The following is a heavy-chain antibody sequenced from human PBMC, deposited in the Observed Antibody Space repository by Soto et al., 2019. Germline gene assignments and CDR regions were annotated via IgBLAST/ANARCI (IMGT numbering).Heavy chain of an antibody. CDR2: VNNDGTDT. J-gene: IGHJ6*02. V-gene: IGHV3-74*03. D-gene: IGHD6-13*01. CDR1: GFTFSNDW. CDR3: ARGGLQHALDV. Sequence: EVQLVESGGGLVQPGGSLRLSCAASGFTFSNDWMYWVRQAPGKGLVWVSRVNNDGTDTTHADSVKGRFTISRDTAENTLYLQMNSLRAEDTAVYYCARGGLQHALDVWCQGSTVTVSS.